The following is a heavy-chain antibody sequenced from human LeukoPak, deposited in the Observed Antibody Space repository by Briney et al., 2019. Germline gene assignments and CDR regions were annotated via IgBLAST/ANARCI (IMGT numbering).Heavy chain of an antibody. CDR1: GFTFSSYA. J-gene: IGHJ3*02. Sequence: GGSLRLSCAASGFTFSSYAMSWVRQAPGKGLEWVGFIRSKAYGGTTEYAASVKGSFTISRDDSKSIAYLQMNSLKTEDTGVYYRTRTYRSSWYDGFDIWGQGTMVTVSS. CDR2: IRSKAYGGTT. V-gene: IGHV3-49*04. D-gene: IGHD6-13*01. CDR3: TRTYRSSWYDGFDI.